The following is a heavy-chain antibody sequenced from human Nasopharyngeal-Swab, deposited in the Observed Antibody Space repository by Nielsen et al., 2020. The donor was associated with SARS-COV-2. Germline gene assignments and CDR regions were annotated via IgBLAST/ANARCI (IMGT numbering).Heavy chain of an antibody. CDR2: IYPGDSDT. D-gene: IGHD3-22*01. CDR3: ASHNYYDSSGYYPGY. CDR1: GYSFISYW. V-gene: IGHV5-51*01. J-gene: IGHJ4*02. Sequence: GESLKISCKGSGYSFISYWIGWVRQMPGKGLEWMGIIYPGDSDTRYSPSFQGQVTISADKSISTAYLQWSSLKASDTAMYYCASHNYYDSSGYYPGYWGQGTLVTVSS.